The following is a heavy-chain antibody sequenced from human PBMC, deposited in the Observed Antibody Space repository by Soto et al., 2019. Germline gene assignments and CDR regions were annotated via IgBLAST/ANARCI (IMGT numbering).Heavy chain of an antibody. Sequence: GSLRLSCAASGFPFSSYAMSWVRQAPGKGLEWVSAIRGSGGSTYYADSVKGRFTISRDNSKNTLYLQMNSLRAEDTAVYYCAKGGGYCSGGSCYYYDMDVWGKGTTVTVSS. J-gene: IGHJ6*03. CDR3: AKGGGYCSGGSCYYYDMDV. D-gene: IGHD2-15*01. CDR2: IRGSGGST. CDR1: GFPFSSYA. V-gene: IGHV3-23*01.